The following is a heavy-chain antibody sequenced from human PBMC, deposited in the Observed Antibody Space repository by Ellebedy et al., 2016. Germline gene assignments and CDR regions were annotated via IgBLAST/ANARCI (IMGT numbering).Heavy chain of an antibody. CDR2: INHGGST. CDR1: AGSFNTYF. CDR3: ARGRTTDRMRVIGKRGWLDP. V-gene: IGHV4-34*01. J-gene: IGHJ5*02. Sequence: SETLSLXXGVYAGSFNTYFWNWLRLPPGKGLEWIGEINHGGSTNYNPSLKSRVTISVDMAKNQFSLKLTSVTAADTALYYCARGRTTDRMRVIGKRGWLDPWGQGTLVTVSS. D-gene: IGHD1-7*01.